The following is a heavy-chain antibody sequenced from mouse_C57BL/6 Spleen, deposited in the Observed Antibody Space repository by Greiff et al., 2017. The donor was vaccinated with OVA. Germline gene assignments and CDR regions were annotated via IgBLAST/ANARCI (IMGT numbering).Heavy chain of an antibody. CDR1: GYTFTDYE. CDR3: TRNFPFEY. J-gene: IGHJ2*01. Sequence: QVHVKQSGAELVRPGASVTLSCKASGYTFTDYEMHWVKQTPVHGLEWIGAIDPETGGTAYNQKFKGKAILTADKSSSTAYMELRSLTSEDSAVYYCTRNFPFEYWGQGTTLTVSS. CDR2: IDPETGGT. V-gene: IGHV1-15*01.